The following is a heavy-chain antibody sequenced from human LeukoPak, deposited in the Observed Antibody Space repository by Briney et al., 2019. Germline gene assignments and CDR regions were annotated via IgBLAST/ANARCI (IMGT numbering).Heavy chain of an antibody. CDR3: ASMSGSYYFDY. D-gene: IGHD3-10*02. CDR1: GGSISSYY. J-gene: IGHJ4*02. V-gene: IGHV4-59*08. CDR2: IYYSGST. Sequence: SETLSLTCTVSGGSISSYYWSWIRQPPGKGLEWIGYIYYSGSTNYNPSLKSRVTISVDTSKNQFSLKLSSVTAADTAVYYCASMSGSYYFDYWGQGTLVTVSP.